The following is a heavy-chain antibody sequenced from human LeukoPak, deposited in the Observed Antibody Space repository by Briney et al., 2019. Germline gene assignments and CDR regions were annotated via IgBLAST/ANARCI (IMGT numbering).Heavy chain of an antibody. D-gene: IGHD6-13*01. CDR3: ARGRGSNLENNWFDL. CDR1: GYTFTNYY. Sequence: GASVNVSCTAFGYTFTNYYMHWVRHAPGQGLEWMGVIHLSGGSTTYAQMFQGRVTMTRDMSTSTVYMELSGLRFADTAVYSCARGRGSNLENNWFDLWGKGTLVTVSS. CDR2: IHLSGGST. J-gene: IGHJ5*02. V-gene: IGHV1-46*01.